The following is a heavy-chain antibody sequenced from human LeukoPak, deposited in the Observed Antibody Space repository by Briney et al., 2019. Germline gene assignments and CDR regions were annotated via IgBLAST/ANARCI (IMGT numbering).Heavy chain of an antibody. CDR1: GYTFSGYY. CDR2: INPNTGGT. V-gene: IGHV1-2*02. D-gene: IGHD3-10*01. Sequence: WASVKVSCKASGYTFSGYYIHWVRQAPGQGLEWMGWINPNTGGTKYAQRFQDRVTMTRDTSISTAYMEVSRLRYDDTAVYYCARPLRVTMIRGAAFRASSDFDPWGQGTLVTVSS. J-gene: IGHJ5*02. CDR3: ARPLRVTMIRGAAFRASSDFDP.